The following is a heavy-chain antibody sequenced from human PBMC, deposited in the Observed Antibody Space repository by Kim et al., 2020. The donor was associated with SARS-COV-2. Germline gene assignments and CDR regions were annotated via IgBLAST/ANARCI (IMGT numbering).Heavy chain of an antibody. Sequence: SETLSLTCTVSGGSISSYYWSWIRQPPGKGLEWIGYIYYSGSTNYNPSLKSRVTISVDTSKNQFSLKLSSVTAADTAVYYCARGAHSGSYYYWGQGTLVTVSS. CDR1: GGSISSYY. V-gene: IGHV4-59*01. CDR3: ARGAHSGSYYY. D-gene: IGHD1-26*01. CDR2: IYYSGST. J-gene: IGHJ4*02.